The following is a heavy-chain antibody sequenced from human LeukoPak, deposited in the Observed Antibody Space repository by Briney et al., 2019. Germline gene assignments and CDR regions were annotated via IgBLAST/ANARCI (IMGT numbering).Heavy chain of an antibody. CDR2: IYYSGST. CDR1: GYSISSGFY. D-gene: IGHD3-22*01. V-gene: IGHV4-61*01. J-gene: IGHJ3*02. CDR3: ARGYDSSGYFFKSQDAFDI. Sequence: SETLSLTCTVSGYSISSGFYWGWIRQPPGKGLEWIGYIYYSGSTNYNPSLKSRVTISVDTSKNQFSLKLSSVTAADTAVYYCARGYDSSGYFFKSQDAFDIWGQGTMVTVSS.